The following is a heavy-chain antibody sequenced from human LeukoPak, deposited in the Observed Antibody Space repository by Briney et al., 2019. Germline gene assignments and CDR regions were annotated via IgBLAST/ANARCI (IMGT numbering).Heavy chain of an antibody. Sequence: GGSLRLSCTVSGFTVSSNSMSWVRQAPGKGLEWVSFIYSGTIHYSDSVKGRFTISRDNSKNTLYLQMNSLRAEDTAVYYCARGPSGYHNTGGQGTLVTVSS. J-gene: IGHJ4*02. V-gene: IGHV3-53*01. CDR1: GFTVSSNS. CDR3: ARGPSGYHNT. CDR2: IYSGTI. D-gene: IGHD5-12*01.